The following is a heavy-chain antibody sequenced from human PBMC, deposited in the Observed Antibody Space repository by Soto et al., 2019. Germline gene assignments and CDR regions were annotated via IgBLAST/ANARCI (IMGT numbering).Heavy chain of an antibody. D-gene: IGHD5-12*01. CDR1: GGSISSYY. V-gene: IGHV4-59*01. Sequence: SETLSLTCTVSGGSISSYYWSWIRQPPGKGLEWIGYIYYSGSTNYNPSLKSPVTISVDTSKNQFSLKLSSVTAADTAVYYCARGFSYSGYGHGTTTHMDVWGKGTTVTVSS. J-gene: IGHJ6*03. CDR2: IYYSGST. CDR3: ARGFSYSGYGHGTTTHMDV.